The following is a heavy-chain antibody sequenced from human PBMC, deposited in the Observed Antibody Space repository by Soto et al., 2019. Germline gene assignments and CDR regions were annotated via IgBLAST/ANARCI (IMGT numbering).Heavy chain of an antibody. Sequence: GGSLRLSCAASAFTFSSYAMSWVRQAPGKGLEWVSAISGSGGSTYYADSVKGRFTISRDNSKNTLYLQMNSLRAEDTAVYYCAKDRSIVGATSLSYYFDYWGQGTLVTVSS. CDR1: AFTFSSYA. D-gene: IGHD1-26*01. CDR3: AKDRSIVGATSLSYYFDY. J-gene: IGHJ4*02. CDR2: ISGSGGST. V-gene: IGHV3-23*01.